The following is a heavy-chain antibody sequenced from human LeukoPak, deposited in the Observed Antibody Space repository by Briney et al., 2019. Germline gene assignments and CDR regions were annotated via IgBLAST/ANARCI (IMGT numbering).Heavy chain of an antibody. CDR3: ARGASGYSYGGDY. Sequence: ASVKVSCKASGYTFTGYFMHWVRQAPGQGLEWMGWINPNSGDTNYAQKFQGRVTMTRDTPISTAYMELSRLRSDDTAVYYCARGASGYSYGGDYWGQGTLVTVSS. J-gene: IGHJ4*02. CDR1: GYTFTGYF. V-gene: IGHV1-2*02. CDR2: INPNSGDT. D-gene: IGHD5-18*01.